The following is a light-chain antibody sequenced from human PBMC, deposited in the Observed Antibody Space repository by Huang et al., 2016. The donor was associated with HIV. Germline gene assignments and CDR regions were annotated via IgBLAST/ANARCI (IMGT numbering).Light chain of an antibody. Sequence: EIVMTQSPATLSVSPGERATLSCRASQSVSSNLAWYQQTPGQAPRRLSYGASTRATGIPARFSGSGSGTEFTLTISSLQSEDFAVYYCQQYNNWPPWTFGQGTKVEVK. J-gene: IGKJ1*01. V-gene: IGKV3-15*01. CDR3: QQYNNWPPWT. CDR1: QSVSSN. CDR2: GAS.